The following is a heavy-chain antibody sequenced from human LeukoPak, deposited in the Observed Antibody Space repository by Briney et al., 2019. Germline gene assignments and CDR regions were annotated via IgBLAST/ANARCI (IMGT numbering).Heavy chain of an antibody. D-gene: IGHD6-13*01. CDR3: AKDMEYSSSYDAFDI. CDR2: ISAYNGNT. V-gene: IGHV1-18*01. CDR1: GYTFTSYG. J-gene: IGHJ3*02. Sequence: ASVKVSCKASGYTFTSYGISWVRQAPGQGLEWMGWISAYNGNTNYAQKLQGRVTMTTDTSTSTAYMELRSLRSDDTAVYYCAKDMEYSSSYDAFDIWGQGTMVTVSS.